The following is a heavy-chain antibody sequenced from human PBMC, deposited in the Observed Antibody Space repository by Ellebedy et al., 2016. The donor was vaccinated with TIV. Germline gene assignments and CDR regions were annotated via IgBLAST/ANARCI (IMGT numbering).Heavy chain of an antibody. CDR2: IYQDGSEK. Sequence: GESLKISCAASGFSFRSYWMSWVRQAPGKGLEWVANIYQDGSEKYYVDSVEGRFTISRDNANNILYLQMMSLRAEDTAVYYCARRGSYGDYAVHVNSWFDSWGQGTPVTVAP. J-gene: IGHJ5*01. CDR3: ARRGSYGDYAVHVNSWFDS. CDR1: GFSFRSYW. V-gene: IGHV3-7*01. D-gene: IGHD4-17*01.